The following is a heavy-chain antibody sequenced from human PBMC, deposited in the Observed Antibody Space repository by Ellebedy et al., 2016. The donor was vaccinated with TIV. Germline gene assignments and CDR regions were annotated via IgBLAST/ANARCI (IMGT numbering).Heavy chain of an antibody. CDR2: IHSGGST. Sequence: GESLKISCAASGLSVSRRYMSWVRQTPGKGLEWVAVIHSGGSTYYADAVKGRFTISRDSSKNLLYLQMNSLRAEDTALYYCGSRPPGDYTYLDYWGQGTLVTVSS. J-gene: IGHJ4*02. D-gene: IGHD4-17*01. CDR1: GLSVSRRY. V-gene: IGHV3-53*01. CDR3: GSRPPGDYTYLDY.